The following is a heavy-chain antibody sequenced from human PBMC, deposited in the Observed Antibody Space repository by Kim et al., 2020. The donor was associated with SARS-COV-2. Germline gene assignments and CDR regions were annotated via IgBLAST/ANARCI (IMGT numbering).Heavy chain of an antibody. CDR3: ARIKNDYGDTWAFGAFDI. CDR1: GGTFSSYA. CDR2: IIPIFGTA. Sequence: SVKVSCKASGGTFSSYAISWVRQAPGQGLEWMGGIIPIFGTANYAQKFQGRVTITADESTSTAYMELSSLRSEDTAVYYCARIKNDYGDTWAFGAFDIWGQGTMVTVSS. J-gene: IGHJ3*02. V-gene: IGHV1-69*13. D-gene: IGHD4-17*01.